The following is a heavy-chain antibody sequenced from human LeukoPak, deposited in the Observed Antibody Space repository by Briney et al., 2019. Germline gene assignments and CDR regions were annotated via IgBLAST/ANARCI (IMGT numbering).Heavy chain of an antibody. CDR2: INAGNGNT. J-gene: IGHJ4*02. CDR1: GYTFTSYA. V-gene: IGHV1-3*01. D-gene: IGHD3-10*01. CDR3: ARDYWLGGYYGSGTCFDY. Sequence: VASVKVSCKASGYTFTSYAMHWVRQAPGQRLEWMGWINAGNGNTKYSQKFQGRVTITRDTSASTAYVELSSLRSEDTAVYYCARDYWLGGYYGSGTCFDYWGQGTLVTVSS.